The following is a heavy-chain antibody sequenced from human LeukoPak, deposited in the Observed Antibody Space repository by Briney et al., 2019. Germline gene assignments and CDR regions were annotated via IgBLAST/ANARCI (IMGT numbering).Heavy chain of an antibody. CDR3: ARQMKRQGVGEDAFDI. J-gene: IGHJ3*02. V-gene: IGHV1-2*04. Sequence: GASVKVSCKASGYTFTGYYMHWVRQAPGQGLEWMGWINPNSGGTNYAQKFPGWVTMTRDTSISTAYMELSRLRSDDTAVYYCARQMKRQGVGEDAFDIWGQGTKVIVSS. D-gene: IGHD3-16*01. CDR2: INPNSGGT. CDR1: GYTFTGYY.